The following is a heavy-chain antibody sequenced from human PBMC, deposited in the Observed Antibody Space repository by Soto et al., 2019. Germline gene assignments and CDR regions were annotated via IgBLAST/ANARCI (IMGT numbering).Heavy chain of an antibody. CDR1: GASVGRGCYY. V-gene: IGHV4-31*02. CDR2: IKYSGTT. CDR3: ARDVRDTGYSYWFAP. Sequence: SETLSLTWTVSGASVGRGCYYWSWLRQVTGKGLEWIGYIKYSGTTHYSPSLKSRVNISFDKSKNQVFLNLRFVTVADTAVYFCARDVRDTGYSYWFAPRGQGIPVPVSS. J-gene: IGHJ5*02. D-gene: IGHD3-22*01.